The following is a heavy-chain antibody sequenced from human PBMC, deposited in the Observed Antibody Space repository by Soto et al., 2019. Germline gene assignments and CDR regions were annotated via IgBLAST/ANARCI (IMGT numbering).Heavy chain of an antibody. CDR3: ARNLRRHCSGGSRYSVVHYYYYYMDV. J-gene: IGHJ6*03. CDR1: GGSFSGYY. CDR2: INHSGST. V-gene: IGHV4-34*01. Sequence: PSETLSLTCAVYGGSFSGYYWSWIRQPPGKGLEWIGEINHSGSTNYNPSLKSRVTISVDTSKNQFSLKLSSVTAADTAVYYCARNLRRHCSGGSRYSVVHYYYYYMDVWGKGTTVTV. D-gene: IGHD2-15*01.